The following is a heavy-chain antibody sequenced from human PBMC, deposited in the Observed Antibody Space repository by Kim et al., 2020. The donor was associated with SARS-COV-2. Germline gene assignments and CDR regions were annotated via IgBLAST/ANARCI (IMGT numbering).Heavy chain of an antibody. CDR3: GRGCSGWGCSDF. CDR2: ITPNSGNT. Sequence: ASVKVSGKACGYTFTSRDINWVRQAPGQGLEWLGWITPNSGNTGHTEKFQGRVTMTRDTSISTAYLELSSLTSEDTAIYYCGRGCSGWGCSDFWGQGTLVTVSS. D-gene: IGHD3-16*01. J-gene: IGHJ4*02. CDR1: GYTFTSRD. V-gene: IGHV1-8*01.